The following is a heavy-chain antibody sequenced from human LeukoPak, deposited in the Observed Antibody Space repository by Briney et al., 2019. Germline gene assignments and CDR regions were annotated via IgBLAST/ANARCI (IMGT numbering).Heavy chain of an antibody. CDR2: ISGSGGST. Sequence: GGSLRLSCAASGFTFSSYAMSWVRQAPGKGLEWVSAISGSGGSTYYADSVNGRFTISRDNAKNSLYLQMNSLRAEDTAVYYCARGSSSSGWYRWFDYWGQGTLVAVSS. CDR3: ARGSSSSGWYRWFDY. CDR1: GFTFSSYA. D-gene: IGHD6-19*01. V-gene: IGHV3-23*01. J-gene: IGHJ4*02.